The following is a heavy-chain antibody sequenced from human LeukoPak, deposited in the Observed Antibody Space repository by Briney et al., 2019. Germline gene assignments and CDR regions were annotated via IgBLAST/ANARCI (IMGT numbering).Heavy chain of an antibody. D-gene: IGHD3-22*01. CDR3: ARPSDYDSSGYYAFDI. Sequence: SETLSLTCTVSGGSISSGGYYWSWIRQPPGKGLEWIGYIYYSGSTNYNPSLKSRVTISVDTSKNQFSLKLSSVTAADTAVYYCARPSDYDSSGYYAFDIWGQGTMVTVSS. V-gene: IGHV4-61*08. CDR2: IYYSGST. J-gene: IGHJ3*02. CDR1: GGSISSGGYY.